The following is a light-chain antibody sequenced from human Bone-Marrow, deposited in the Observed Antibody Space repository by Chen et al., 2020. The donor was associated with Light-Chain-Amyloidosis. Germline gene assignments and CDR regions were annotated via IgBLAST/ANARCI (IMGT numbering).Light chain of an antibody. J-gene: IGKJ5*01. CDR1: QSVGTN. V-gene: IGKV3-11*01. CDR3: PQRSNWPPSIT. Sequence: EIVLTQSPATLSLSPGERATLSCRASQSVGTNLACSQQKPGQAPRLLIYAVSDRATGIPARFRGSGSETDFTLTISSLEPSDFAVYYCPQRSNWPPSITFGQGTRLDIK. CDR2: AVS.